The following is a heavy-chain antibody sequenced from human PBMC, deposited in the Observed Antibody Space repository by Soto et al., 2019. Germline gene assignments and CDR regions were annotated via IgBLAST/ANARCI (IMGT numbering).Heavy chain of an antibody. V-gene: IGHV4-39*01. Sequence: SETLSLTCTVSGGSISSSSYYWGWIRQPPGKGLEWIGSIYYSGSTYYNPSLKSRVTISVDTSKNQFSLKLSSVTAADTAVYYCARSLTTVVTIDVWGQGSTVTGSS. CDR1: GGSISSSSYY. J-gene: IGHJ6*02. CDR3: ARSLTTVVTIDV. CDR2: IYYSGST. D-gene: IGHD4-17*01.